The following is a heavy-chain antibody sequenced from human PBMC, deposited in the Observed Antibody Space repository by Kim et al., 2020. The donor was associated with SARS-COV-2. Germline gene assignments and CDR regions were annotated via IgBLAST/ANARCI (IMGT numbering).Heavy chain of an antibody. J-gene: IGHJ4*02. Sequence: KFQGRVTITADESTSTDYMELSSLRSEDTAVYYCARDRIYGDYEGGPFDYWGQGTLVTVSS. D-gene: IGHD4-17*01. V-gene: IGHV1-69*01. CDR3: ARDRIYGDYEGGPFDY.